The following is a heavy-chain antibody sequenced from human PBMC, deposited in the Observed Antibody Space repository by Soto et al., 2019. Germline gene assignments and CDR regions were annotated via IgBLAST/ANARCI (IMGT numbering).Heavy chain of an antibody. J-gene: IGHJ4*01. Sequence: GGSLRLSCSASGFTFSRYSLLWFRQAPGKGLEWVSSISGSGSHIFYADSLKGRFTVSRDNANDSLSLQMNSLTAEDTAVYYCARAAYDDLFADFSAGLPIDYWGHGAPVTVSS. CDR2: ISGSGSHI. CDR3: ARAAYDDLFADFSAGLPIDY. CDR1: GFTFSRYS. V-gene: IGHV3-21*01. D-gene: IGHD3-3*01.